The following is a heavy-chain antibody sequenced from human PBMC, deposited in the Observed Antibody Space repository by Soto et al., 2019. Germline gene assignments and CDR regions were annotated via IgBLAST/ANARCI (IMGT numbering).Heavy chain of an antibody. D-gene: IGHD5-18*01. CDR2: ISSSGSTI. CDR3: ARSYGVDTPFDY. CDR1: GFTFSSYE. J-gene: IGHJ4*02. Sequence: GGSLRLSCAASGFTFSSYEMNWVRQAPGKGLEWVSYISSSGSTIYYADSVKGRFTISRDNAKNSLYLQMNSLRAEDTAVYYCARSYGVDTPFDYWGQGTLVTVSS. V-gene: IGHV3-48*03.